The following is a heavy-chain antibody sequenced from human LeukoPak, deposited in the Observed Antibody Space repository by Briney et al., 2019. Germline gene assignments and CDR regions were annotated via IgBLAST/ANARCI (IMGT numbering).Heavy chain of an antibody. CDR3: AGGDYHGSESYANY. J-gene: IGHJ4*02. D-gene: IGHD3-10*01. CDR2: INHGGSI. CDR1: GGSFSGQY. Sequence: PSETLSLTCAVYGGSFSGQYWGWIRQPPGKGLEWIGEINHGGSISYNAPLKSRVTISLDTSKNQFSLKLSSVTAADTAVYYCAGGDYHGSESYANYWGQGTLVTVSS. V-gene: IGHV4-34*01.